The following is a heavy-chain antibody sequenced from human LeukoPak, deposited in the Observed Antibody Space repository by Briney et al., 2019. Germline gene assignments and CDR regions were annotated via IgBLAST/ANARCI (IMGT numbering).Heavy chain of an antibody. CDR3: ARSGSFTYYYYYYMDV. J-gene: IGHJ6*03. V-gene: IGHV4-39*07. CDR2: IYYSGST. D-gene: IGHD2-15*01. Sequence: SETLSLTCTVSGGSISSSSYYWGWIRQPPGKGLEWIGSIYYSGSTYYNPSLKSRVTISVNTSKNQFSLTLRSVTAADTAVYYCARSGSFTYYYYYYMDVWGKGTTVTVSS. CDR1: GGSISSSSYY.